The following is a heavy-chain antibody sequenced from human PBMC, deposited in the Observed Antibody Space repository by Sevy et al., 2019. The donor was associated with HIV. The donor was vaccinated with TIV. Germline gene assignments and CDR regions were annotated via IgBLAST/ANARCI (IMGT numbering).Heavy chain of an antibody. CDR2: IKSKTDGGTI. V-gene: IGHV3-15*01. CDR3: AKDLSRAAAGTTDAFDI. Sequence: GGSLRLSCAASGFTFSNAWMSWVRQAPGKGLEWVGRIKSKTDGGTIDYAAPVKGRFTISRDDSKNTLYLQMNSLRAEDTAVYYCAKDLSRAAAGTTDAFDIWGQGTMVTVSS. D-gene: IGHD6-13*01. CDR1: GFTFSNAW. J-gene: IGHJ3*02.